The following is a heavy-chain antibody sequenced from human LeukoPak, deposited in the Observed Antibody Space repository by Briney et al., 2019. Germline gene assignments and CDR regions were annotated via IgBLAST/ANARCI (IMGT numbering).Heavy chain of an antibody. D-gene: IGHD3-10*01. CDR1: GFTFSSYS. V-gene: IGHV3-21*01. CDR2: ISSSSSYI. J-gene: IGHJ6*04. CDR3: ARSVLLWFGELSGPFDV. Sequence: GGSLRLSCAASGFTFSSYSMNWVRQAPGKGLEWVSSISSSSSYIYYADSVKGRFTISRDNAKNSLYLQMNSLRAEDTAVYYCARSVLLWFGELSGPFDVWGKGTTVTVSS.